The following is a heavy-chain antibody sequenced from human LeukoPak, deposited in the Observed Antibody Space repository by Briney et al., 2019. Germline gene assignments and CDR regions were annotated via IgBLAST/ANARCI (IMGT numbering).Heavy chain of an antibody. CDR2: ISSSGSTI. D-gene: IGHD1-26*01. V-gene: IGHV3-48*03. CDR1: GFTFSSYE. J-gene: IGHJ4*02. Sequence: QAGGSLRLSCAASGFTFSSYEMNWVRQAPGKGLEWVSYISSSGSTIYYADSVKGRFTISRDNAKNSLYLQMNSLRAEDTAVYYCAREGADKWELPMLDYWGQGTLVTVSS. CDR3: AREGADKWELPMLDY.